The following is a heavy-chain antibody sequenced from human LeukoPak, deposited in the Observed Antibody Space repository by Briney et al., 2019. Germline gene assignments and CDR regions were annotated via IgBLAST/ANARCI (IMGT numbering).Heavy chain of an antibody. CDR1: GFTFSSYW. J-gene: IGHJ3*02. CDR3: ARIRDGYNDAYDI. V-gene: IGHV3-7*03. D-gene: IGHD5-24*01. Sequence: GGSLRFSCAASGFTFSSYWMSWVRQAPGKGLEWVANIKQDGSEKYYVDSVKGRFTISRDNAKNSLYLQMNSLRSEDTAIYYCARIRDGYNDAYDIWGQGTVVTVPS. CDR2: IKQDGSEK.